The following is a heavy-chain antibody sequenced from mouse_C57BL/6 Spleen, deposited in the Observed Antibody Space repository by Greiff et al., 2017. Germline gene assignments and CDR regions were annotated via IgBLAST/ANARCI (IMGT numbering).Heavy chain of an antibody. V-gene: IGHV2-6*03. CDR2: IWSDGST. D-gene: IGHD2-2*01. CDR1: GFSLTSYG. J-gene: IGHJ4*01. CDR3: GGRGYGYDGAMDY. Sequence: VMLVESGPGLVAPSQSLSITCTVSGFSLTSYGVHWVRQPPGKGLEWLVVIWSDGSTTYNSALKSRLSISKDNSKSQVFLKMNSRQTDDTAMYYCGGRGYGYDGAMDYWGQGTSVTVSS.